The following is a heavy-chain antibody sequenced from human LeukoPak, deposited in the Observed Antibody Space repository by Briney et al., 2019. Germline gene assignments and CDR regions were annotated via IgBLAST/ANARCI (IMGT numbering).Heavy chain of an antibody. Sequence: PGGSLRLSCAASGFTFSTYTMNWVRQAPGKGLEWVSFISSSSYIYHADSVKGRFTISRDNTKKSLYLQMNSLRAEDTAVYYCARDFSGYDYNFDYWGQGTLVTVSS. J-gene: IGHJ4*02. CDR3: ARDFSGYDYNFDY. CDR1: GFTFSTYT. V-gene: IGHV3-21*01. CDR2: ISSSSYI. D-gene: IGHD5-12*01.